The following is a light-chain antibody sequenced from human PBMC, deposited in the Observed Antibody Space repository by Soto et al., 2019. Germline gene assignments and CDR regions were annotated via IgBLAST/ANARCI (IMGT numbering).Light chain of an antibody. CDR3: SSYTSSSTPYV. CDR1: SSDVGGYNY. J-gene: IGLJ1*01. CDR2: DVS. V-gene: IGLV2-14*01. Sequence: QSILTQPASVSESPAQSITISCTGTSSDVGGYNYVSWYQQHPGKAPKLMIYDVSNRPSGVSNRFSGSKSGNTASLTTSGLQAEDEADYYCSSYTSSSTPYVFGTVTKVTVL.